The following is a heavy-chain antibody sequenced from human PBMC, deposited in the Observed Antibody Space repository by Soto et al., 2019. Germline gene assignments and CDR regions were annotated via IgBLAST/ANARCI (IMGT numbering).Heavy chain of an antibody. J-gene: IGHJ4*02. Sequence: QVQLVQSGAEVNKPGASVKVSCKASGYIFTNHYIHWVRQAPGQGLEWMGIINPSGGSTNYLQKSKRRVTMTRETSTSTVYMELSSLRSEDTAVYFCASADYYDSSGFYYDYWGQGTLVTVSS. D-gene: IGHD3-22*01. V-gene: IGHV1-46*01. CDR1: GYIFTNHY. CDR2: INPSGGST. CDR3: ASADYYDSSGFYYDY.